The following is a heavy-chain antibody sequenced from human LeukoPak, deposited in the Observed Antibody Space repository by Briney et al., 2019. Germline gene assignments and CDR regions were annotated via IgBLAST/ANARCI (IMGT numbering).Heavy chain of an antibody. CDR3: ARDGCPTTNSGCVGNWFDP. CDR1: GGSISSYY. CDR2: MYYTGST. V-gene: IGHV4-59*01. J-gene: IGHJ5*02. D-gene: IGHD1-26*01. Sequence: SETLSLTCTVPGGSISSYYWSWLRQPPGKGLEWMGYMYYTGSTNYNPSLKSRLTISVETSKNQFSLRLSSVTAADTAVYYCARDGCPTTNSGCVGNWFDPWGQGTLLTVSS.